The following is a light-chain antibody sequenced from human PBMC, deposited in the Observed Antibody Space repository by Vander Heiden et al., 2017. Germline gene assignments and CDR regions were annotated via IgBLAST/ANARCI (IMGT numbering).Light chain of an antibody. V-gene: IGKV1-39*01. Sequence: TPITQSPASLSASVGDRVTITCRASQSISSYLTWYQQKPGKAPKLLIYAASSLQSGVPSRFSGSGSGTDFTLTISSLQPEDFATYYCQQSYSTPYTFGQGTKLEIK. CDR1: QSISSY. J-gene: IGKJ2*01. CDR3: QQSYSTPYT. CDR2: AAS.